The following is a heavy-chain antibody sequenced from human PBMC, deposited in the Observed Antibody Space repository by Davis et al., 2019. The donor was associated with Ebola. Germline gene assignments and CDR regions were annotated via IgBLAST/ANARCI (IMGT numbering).Heavy chain of an antibody. CDR3: ARLDYDFWSGYYTANWFDP. D-gene: IGHD3-3*01. J-gene: IGHJ5*02. V-gene: IGHV4-59*01. CDR2: IYYSGST. CDR1: GGSISSYY. Sequence: SETLSLTCTVSGGSISSYYWSWIRQPPGKGLEWIGYIYYSGSTNYNPSLKSRVTIPVDSSKNQFSLTLRSVTAADTAVYYCARLDYDFWSGYYTANWFDPWGQGTLVTVSS.